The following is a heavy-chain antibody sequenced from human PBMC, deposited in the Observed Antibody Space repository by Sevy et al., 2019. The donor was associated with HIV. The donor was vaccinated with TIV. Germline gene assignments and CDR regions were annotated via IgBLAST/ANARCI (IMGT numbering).Heavy chain of an antibody. J-gene: IGHJ5*02. CDR2: ISSSGSTI. D-gene: IGHD3-3*01. Sequence: GGSLRLSCAASGFTFSDYYMSWIRQAPGKGLEWVSYISSSGSTIYYADSVKGRFTISRDNAKNSLYLQMNSLRAEDTAVYYCARLDYDFWSGYDGWNNWFDPWGQGTLVTVSS. CDR3: ARLDYDFWSGYDGWNNWFDP. CDR1: GFTFSDYY. V-gene: IGHV3-11*01.